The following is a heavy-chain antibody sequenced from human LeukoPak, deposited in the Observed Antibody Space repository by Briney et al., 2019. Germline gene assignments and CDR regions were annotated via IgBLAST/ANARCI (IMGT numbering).Heavy chain of an antibody. CDR3: ARADDIVVVPAAYFDY. D-gene: IGHD2-2*01. V-gene: IGHV4-34*01. Sequence: PSETLSLTCAVYGGSFSGYYWSWLRQPPGKGMEWSGEINHSGSTNYNTSLKSRVTISVEKSKNQFSLKLSSVPAADTAVYYCARADDIVVVPAAYFDYWGQGTLVTVSS. CDR2: INHSGST. CDR1: GGSFSGYY. J-gene: IGHJ4*02.